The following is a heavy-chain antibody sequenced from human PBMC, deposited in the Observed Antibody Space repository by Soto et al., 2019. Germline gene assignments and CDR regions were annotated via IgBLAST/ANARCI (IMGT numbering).Heavy chain of an antibody. V-gene: IGHV3-48*01. CDR1: GFTFSSSD. CDR3: ARGGEEPRNDAWYGFDY. CDR2: ISIGGTTI. D-gene: IGHD1-1*01. Sequence: GGSLRLSCAASGFTFSSSDMNWVRQAPGKRLEWVSHISIGGTTIDYADSVKGRFTISRDNSKDTLYLQMNSLRAEDTAVYYCARGGEEPRNDAWYGFDYWGQGTLVTVSS. J-gene: IGHJ4*02.